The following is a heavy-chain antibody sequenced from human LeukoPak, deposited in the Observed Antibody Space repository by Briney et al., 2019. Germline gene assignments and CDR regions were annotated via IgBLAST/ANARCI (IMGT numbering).Heavy chain of an antibody. V-gene: IGHV1-69*13. CDR2: IIPIFGTA. CDR3: ARGRGIFGVDYYYGMDV. J-gene: IGHJ6*02. CDR1: GGTFSSYA. Sequence: SVKVSCEASGGTFSSYAISWVRQAPGQGLEWMGGIIPIFGTANYAQKFQGRVTITADESTSTAYMELSSLRSEDTAVYYCARGRGIFGVDYYYGMDVWGQGTTVTVSS. D-gene: IGHD3-3*01.